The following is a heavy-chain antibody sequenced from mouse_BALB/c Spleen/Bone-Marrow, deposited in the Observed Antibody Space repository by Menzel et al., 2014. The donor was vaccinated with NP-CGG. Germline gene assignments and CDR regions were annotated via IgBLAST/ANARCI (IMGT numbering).Heavy chain of an antibody. CDR3: ASGDYFDY. J-gene: IGHJ2*01. Sequence: VKLMESGAELMKPGASVKISCKATGYTFSNYWMEWVKQRPGHGLEWIGEILPGSCSTNYNEKFTGKATFTADTSSNTAYLQLSSLTSADSAVYYCASGDYFDYWGQGTTLTVSS. CDR2: ILPGSCST. V-gene: IGHV1-9*01. CDR1: GYTFSNYW.